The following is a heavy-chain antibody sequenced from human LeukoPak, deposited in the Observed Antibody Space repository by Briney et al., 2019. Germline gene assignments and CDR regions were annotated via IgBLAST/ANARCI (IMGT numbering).Heavy chain of an antibody. CDR1: GFTFSSYG. J-gene: IGHJ6*02. CDR2: IRYDGSNK. CDR3: AKEGPSYYGMDV. Sequence: GGSLRLSCAASGFTFSSYGMHWVRQAPGKGLEWVAFIRYDGSNKYYADSVKGRFTISRDNSKNTLYLQMNSLRAEDTAVYYCAKEGPSYYGMDVWGQGTTVTVSS. V-gene: IGHV3-30*02.